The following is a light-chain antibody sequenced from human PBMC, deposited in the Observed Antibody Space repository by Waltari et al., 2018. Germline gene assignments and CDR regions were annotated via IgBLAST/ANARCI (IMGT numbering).Light chain of an antibody. J-gene: IGLJ2*01. V-gene: IGLV2-23*02. CDR3: CSYTGSSWI. CDR1: SSAVGYYNL. CDR2: EVN. Sequence: QSALTQPASVSGSPGQSITISCTGTSSAVGYYNLAAWYQQHPGKAPNLIIYEVNKWPSGFSKRFSGSKSGNTATLTISGLQTEDEADYYCCSYTGSSWIFGGGTKLTVL.